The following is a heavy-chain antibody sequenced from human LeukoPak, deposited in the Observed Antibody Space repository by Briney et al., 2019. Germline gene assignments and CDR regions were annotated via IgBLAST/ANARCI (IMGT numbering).Heavy chain of an antibody. V-gene: IGHV3-21*01. CDR3: AKNEAYCGGDCYWYAFDI. J-gene: IGHJ3*02. D-gene: IGHD2-21*02. CDR2: ISSSSSYI. Sequence: GGSLRLSCVASGFTFSTYGMHWVRQAPGKGLEWVSSISSSSSYIYYADSVKGRFTISRDNAKNSLYLQMNSLRAEDTAVYYCAKNEAYCGGDCYWYAFDIWGQGTMVTVSS. CDR1: GFTFSTYG.